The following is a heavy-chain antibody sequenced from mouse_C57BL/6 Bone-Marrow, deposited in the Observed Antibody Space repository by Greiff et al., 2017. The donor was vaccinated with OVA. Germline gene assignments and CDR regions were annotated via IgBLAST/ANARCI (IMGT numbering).Heavy chain of an antibody. V-gene: IGHV5-17*01. D-gene: IGHD1-1*01. CDR1: GFTFSDYG. CDR3: ARQDYGSSYVLDY. CDR2: ISSGSSTI. Sequence: EVKLMESGGGLVKPGGSLKLSCAASGFTFSDYGMHWVRQAPEKGLEWVAYISSGSSTIYYADTVKGRFTISRDNAKNTLFLQMTSLRSEDTAMYYCARQDYGSSYVLDYWGQGTTLTVSS. J-gene: IGHJ2*01.